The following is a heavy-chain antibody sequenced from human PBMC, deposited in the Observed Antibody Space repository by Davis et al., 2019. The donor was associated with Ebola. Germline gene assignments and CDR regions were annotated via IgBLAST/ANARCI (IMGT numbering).Heavy chain of an antibody. CDR1: GFTFSYYD. J-gene: IGHJ6*02. CDR3: AKDVGCSGGSCYLGSYDYYYGMDV. Sequence: GSLRLSCAASGFTFSYYDMHWVRQVVGKGLEWVSGIGTIGGDTHYADSVKGRFTISRDDAKNALYLQMNSLRAEDTAVYYCAKDVGCSGGSCYLGSYDYYYGMDVWGQGTTVTVSS. D-gene: IGHD2-15*01. CDR2: IGTIGGDT. V-gene: IGHV3-13*01.